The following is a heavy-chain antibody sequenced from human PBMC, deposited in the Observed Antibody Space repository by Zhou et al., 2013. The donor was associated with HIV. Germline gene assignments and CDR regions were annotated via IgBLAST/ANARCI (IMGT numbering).Heavy chain of an antibody. V-gene: IGHV1-69*05. D-gene: IGHD5-12*01. Sequence: QVQLVQSGAEVKKPGSSVKVSCKASGGTFSNYAISWVRQAPGQGLEWMGGIIPIFEAASYAQKFQDRLTITTDESTTTAYMDLSSLRSEDTAVYYCARGRRWLQFLPDYWGQGTLVTVSS. CDR1: GGTFSNYA. CDR2: IIPIFEAA. J-gene: IGHJ4*02. CDR3: ARGRRWLQFLPDY.